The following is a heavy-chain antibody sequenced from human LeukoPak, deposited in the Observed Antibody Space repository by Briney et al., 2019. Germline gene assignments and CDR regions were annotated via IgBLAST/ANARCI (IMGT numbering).Heavy chain of an antibody. J-gene: IGHJ6*02. Sequence: GASVKVSCKASGYIFTSYGISWVRQAPGQGLEWMGWISAYNGNTNYAQKLQGRDTMTTDTSTSTAYMELRSLRSDDTAVYYCARVPALWFGGLSAVYYGMDVWGQGTTVTVSS. V-gene: IGHV1-18*01. CDR3: ARVPALWFGGLSAVYYGMDV. CDR1: GYIFTSYG. CDR2: ISAYNGNT. D-gene: IGHD3-10*01.